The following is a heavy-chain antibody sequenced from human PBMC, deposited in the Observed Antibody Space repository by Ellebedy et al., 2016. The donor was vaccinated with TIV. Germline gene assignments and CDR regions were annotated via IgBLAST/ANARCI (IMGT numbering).Heavy chain of an antibody. CDR1: GYSFASYW. J-gene: IGHJ5*02. Sequence: GESLKISCKGSGYSFASYWISWVRQMPGKGLEWMGKINPSDSDTNYSPSFQGHVSFSADPSISTADLQWSDLKASDTAMYYCATQLERRGGASSWGQGTLVTVSS. CDR2: INPSDSDT. V-gene: IGHV5-10-1*01. D-gene: IGHD5-24*01. CDR3: ATQLERRGGASS.